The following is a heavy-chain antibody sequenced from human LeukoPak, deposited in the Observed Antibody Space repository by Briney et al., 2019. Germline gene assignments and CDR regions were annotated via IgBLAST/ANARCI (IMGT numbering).Heavy chain of an antibody. CDR1: GFTFSSYS. CDR2: ISSSSSTI. Sequence: PGGSLRLSCAASGFTFSSYSMNWVRQAPGKGLEWVSYISSSSSTIYYADSVKSRFTISRDNAKNSLYLQMNSLRAEDTAVYYCARDYGDYVDAFDIWGQGTMVTVSS. J-gene: IGHJ3*02. V-gene: IGHV3-48*01. D-gene: IGHD4-17*01. CDR3: ARDYGDYVDAFDI.